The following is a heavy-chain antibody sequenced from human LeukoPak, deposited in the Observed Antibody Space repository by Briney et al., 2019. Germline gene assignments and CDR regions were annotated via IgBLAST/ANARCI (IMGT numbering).Heavy chain of an antibody. CDR3: ARVGRYCSSTSCYYYYYMDV. Sequence: GGSLRLSCAASGFTVSSNYMTWVRQAPGKGLEWVSVIYGGGSTYYADSVKGRFTLSRDNSMNTLYLQMNSLRPEDTAVYYCARVGRYCSSTSCYYYYYMDVWGKGTTVTVSS. CDR1: GFTVSSNY. CDR2: IYGGGST. V-gene: IGHV3-66*02. D-gene: IGHD2-2*01. J-gene: IGHJ6*03.